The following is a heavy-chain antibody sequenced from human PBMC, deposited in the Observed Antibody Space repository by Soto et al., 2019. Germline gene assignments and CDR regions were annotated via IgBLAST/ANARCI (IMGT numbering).Heavy chain of an antibody. D-gene: IGHD3-16*01. CDR1: GASISRDH. J-gene: IGHJ4*02. V-gene: IGHV4-59*08. CDR2: EYSGTT. Sequence: QVQLQESGPGLVKPSETLSLTCTVSGASISRDHWNWIRQPPGKGLEWIGEYSGTTNYNPSLRTRVTISADTSNNQFSLKLSSVTAADTAVYFCATYTPGGGGRGYWGQGTLVTVSS. CDR3: ATYTPGGGGRGY.